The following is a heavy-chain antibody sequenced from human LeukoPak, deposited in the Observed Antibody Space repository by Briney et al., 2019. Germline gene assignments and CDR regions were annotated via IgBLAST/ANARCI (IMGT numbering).Heavy chain of an antibody. CDR1: GFSFSSFG. D-gene: IGHD2-21*02. CDR2: ISGSDGST. Sequence: GGSLRLSCAASGFSFSSFGMSWVRQAPGKGLEWVSRISGSDGSTDYADSVKGRFTISRDNSENTLYLQMNSLRAEDTAIYYCAKFYRATRGACDSWGQGTLVTVSS. CDR3: AKFYRATRGACDS. V-gene: IGHV3-23*01. J-gene: IGHJ4*02.